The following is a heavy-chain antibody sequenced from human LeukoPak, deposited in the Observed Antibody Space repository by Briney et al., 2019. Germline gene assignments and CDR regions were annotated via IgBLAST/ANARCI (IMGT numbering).Heavy chain of an antibody. Sequence: SVKVSCKASGGTFSSYAISWVRQAPGQGLEWMGGIIPIFGTANYAQKFQGRVTITTDESTSTAYMELSSLRSEDTAVYYCARGEDVNGDYFGFDPWGQGTLVTVSS. J-gene: IGHJ5*02. D-gene: IGHD4-17*01. CDR1: GGTFSSYA. V-gene: IGHV1-69*05. CDR2: IIPIFGTA. CDR3: ARGEDVNGDYFGFDP.